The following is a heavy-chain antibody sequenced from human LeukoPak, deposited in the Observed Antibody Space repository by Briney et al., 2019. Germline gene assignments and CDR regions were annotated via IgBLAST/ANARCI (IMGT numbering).Heavy chain of an antibody. CDR2: ISSSSNYI. CDR1: GLTFSSYS. D-gene: IGHD3-10*01. V-gene: IGHV3-21*01. CDR3: ARVPHAMVRGVIITEFYFDY. J-gene: IGHJ4*02. Sequence: GGSLRLSCAASGLTFSSYSMNWVRQAPGKGLEWVSSISSSSNYIYYPDSVKGRFTISRDNAKNSLYLQMNSLRAEDTAVYYCARVPHAMVRGVIITEFYFDYWGQGTLVTVSS.